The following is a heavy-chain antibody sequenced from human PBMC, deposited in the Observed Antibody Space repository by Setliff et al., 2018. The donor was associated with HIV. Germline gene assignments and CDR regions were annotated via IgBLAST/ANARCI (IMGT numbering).Heavy chain of an antibody. CDR1: GGSMRSNIYY. CDR3: ARSSTAGFDY. V-gene: IGHV4-39*07. J-gene: IGHJ4*02. D-gene: IGHD4-17*01. CDR2: IHLSDT. Sequence: SETLSLTCSVSGGSMRSNIYYWAWIRQSPGKGLEWIGSIHLSDTYYNPSLKSRVTISVDVPKDQFSLKLTSLTAADTAVYHCARSSTAGFDYWGQGKLVTVSS.